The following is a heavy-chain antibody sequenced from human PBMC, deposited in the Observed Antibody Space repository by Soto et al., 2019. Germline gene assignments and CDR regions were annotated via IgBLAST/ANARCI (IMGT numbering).Heavy chain of an antibody. Sequence: QVQLQESGPGLVKPSETLSLNCTVSGASISHFYRSYYWSWIRQPPGKGLEWIGYIFHSGSTSYNPSLKSRVTRSLDTSKSQFSLKLASVTAAGTAVDYCARHEWAGGYSGYGYFDYWGQGTLVTVSS. J-gene: IGHJ4*02. D-gene: IGHD5-12*01. V-gene: IGHV4-59*08. CDR2: IFHSGST. CDR3: ARHEWAGGYSGYGYFDY. CDR1: GASISHFYRSYY.